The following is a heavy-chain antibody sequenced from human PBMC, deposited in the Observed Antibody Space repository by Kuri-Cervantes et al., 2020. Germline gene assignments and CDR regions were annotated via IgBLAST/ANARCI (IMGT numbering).Heavy chain of an antibody. Sequence: GESLKISCAASGFTFSSYAMSWVRQAPGKGLEWVSTLSGSGGSTFYADSVKGRFTISRDISKNTLYLQMSSLRAEDTAVYYCGSGDLEPYGMDVWGQGTAVTVSS. D-gene: IGHD3-10*01. J-gene: IGHJ6*02. CDR3: GSGDLEPYGMDV. CDR1: GFTFSSYA. V-gene: IGHV3-23*01. CDR2: LSGSGGST.